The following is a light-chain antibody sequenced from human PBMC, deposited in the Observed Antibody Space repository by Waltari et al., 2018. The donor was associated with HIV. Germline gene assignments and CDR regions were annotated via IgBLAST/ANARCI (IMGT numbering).Light chain of an antibody. CDR3: ASWDYSLNAFV. CDR1: NSNIESNY. J-gene: IGLJ1*01. CDR2: RNS. Sequence: QSVLTQPPSASATPGQRSTISCSAGNSNIESNYVSWYQQLPGTAPKVFIYRNSQRPSGFPDRFSGPKSGPAAPLIISGLRSGDEADYYCASWDYSLNAFVVGTGTKVTVL. V-gene: IGLV1-47*01.